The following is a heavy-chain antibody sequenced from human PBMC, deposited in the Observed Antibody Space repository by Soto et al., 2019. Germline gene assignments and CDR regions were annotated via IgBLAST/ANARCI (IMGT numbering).Heavy chain of an antibody. CDR2: IFYLGNT. J-gene: IGHJ6*02. Sequence: SETLSLTCTVSGGSINNYYWSWIRQPPGKGLEWVGYIFYLGNTIYNPSLKSRVTMLVDTSKNQFSLKLTSVTAADTAVYYCTRHDVLPVIRHGMAVWGQGTKVTVSS. CDR3: TRHDVLPVIRHGMAV. V-gene: IGHV4-59*01. CDR1: GGSINNYY.